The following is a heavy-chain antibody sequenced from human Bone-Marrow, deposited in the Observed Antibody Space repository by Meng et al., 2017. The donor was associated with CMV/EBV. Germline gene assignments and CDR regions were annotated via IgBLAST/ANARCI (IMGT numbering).Heavy chain of an antibody. J-gene: IGHJ6*02. CDR1: GDSVSRYY. Sequence: GSLRLSCAVSGDSVSRYYWSWIRQPPGKRLEWIGYIYYSGSTNYNPSLKSRVTISVDTSKNQFSLKLSSVTAADTAVYYCARDQGSGSYYKGYGMDVWGQGTTVTV. V-gene: IGHV4-59*02. CDR2: IYYSGST. CDR3: ARDQGSGSYYKGYGMDV. D-gene: IGHD3-10*01.